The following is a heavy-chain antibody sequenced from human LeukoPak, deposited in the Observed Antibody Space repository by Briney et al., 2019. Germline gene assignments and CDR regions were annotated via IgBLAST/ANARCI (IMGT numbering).Heavy chain of an antibody. V-gene: IGHV4-59*08. CDR1: GGSISDSN. D-gene: IGHD5-12*01. Sequence: SETLSLTCTVSGGSISDSNWGWIRQPPGKGLEWIGYISFTGRTRYNPSLNNRVTISLDTSRTQISLKMSSVTAADTAVYYCTRRGVELAAIDVRNWFGPWGQGTLVTVSS. J-gene: IGHJ5*02. CDR2: ISFTGRT. CDR3: TRRGVELAAIDVRNWFGP.